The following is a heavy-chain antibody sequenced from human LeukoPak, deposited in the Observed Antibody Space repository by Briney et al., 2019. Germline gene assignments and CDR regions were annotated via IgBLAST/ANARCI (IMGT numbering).Heavy chain of an antibody. D-gene: IGHD6-19*01. V-gene: IGHV1-46*01. CDR3: ARDLAPAAGYSSGWYVGDY. Sequence: ASVKVSCKASGYTFTSYYMHWVRQAPGQGLEWMGIINPSGGSTSYAQKFQGRVTMTRDTSTCTVYMELSSLRSEDTAVYYCARDLAPAAGYSSGWYVGDYWGQGTLVTVSS. CDR1: GYTFTSYY. CDR2: INPSGGST. J-gene: IGHJ4*02.